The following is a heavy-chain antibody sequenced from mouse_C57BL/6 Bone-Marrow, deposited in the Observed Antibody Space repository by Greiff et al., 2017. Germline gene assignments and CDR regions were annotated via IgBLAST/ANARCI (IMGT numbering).Heavy chain of an antibody. CDR2: IFPGSGST. J-gene: IGHJ3*01. CDR1: GYTFTDYY. V-gene: IGHV1-75*01. CDR3: ARGGDYYGSSYEAWFAY. Sequence: VQLQQSGPELVKPGASVKISCKASGYTFTDYYINWVKQRPGQGLEWIGGIFPGSGSTYYNEKFKGKATLTVDKSSGTAYMLLSSLTSEDSAVYFCARGGDYYGSSYEAWFAYWGQGTLVTVSA. D-gene: IGHD1-1*01.